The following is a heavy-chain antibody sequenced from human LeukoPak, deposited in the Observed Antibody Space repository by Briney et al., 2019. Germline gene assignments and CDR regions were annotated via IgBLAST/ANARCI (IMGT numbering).Heavy chain of an antibody. CDR2: ISSSSSYI. CDR1: GFTFSSYS. CDR3: ARSCGGDCYHYGMDV. D-gene: IGHD2-21*01. J-gene: IGHJ6*02. Sequence: PGGSLRLSCAASGFTFSSYSMNWVRQAPGKGLEWVSSISSSSSYIYYADSVKGRVTISRDNAKNSLYLQMNSLRAEDTAVYYCARSCGGDCYHYGMDVWGQGTTVTVSS. V-gene: IGHV3-21*01.